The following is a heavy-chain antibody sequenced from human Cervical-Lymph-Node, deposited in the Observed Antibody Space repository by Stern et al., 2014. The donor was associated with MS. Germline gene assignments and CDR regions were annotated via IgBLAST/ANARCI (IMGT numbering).Heavy chain of an antibody. J-gene: IGHJ4*02. D-gene: IGHD6-13*01. CDR3: ATGAPTGTFFDY. V-gene: IGHV3-15*01. CDR1: GFTFNYVW. CDR2: IRSKNSGGTT. Sequence: EVQLVESGGGLVKPGGSLRLSCAASGFTFNYVWMSWVRQAPGKGLEWVARIRSKNSGGTTDYAAPVEGRFVISRDDSQKTVYLQMNSLKTEDTAVYYCATGAPTGTFFDYWGQGALVIVSS.